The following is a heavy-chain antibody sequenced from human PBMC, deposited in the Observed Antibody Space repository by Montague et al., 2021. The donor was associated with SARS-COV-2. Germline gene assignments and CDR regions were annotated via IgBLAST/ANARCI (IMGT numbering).Heavy chain of an antibody. D-gene: IGHD1-26*01. CDR1: GFTFSLYE. V-gene: IGHV3-48*03. Sequence: SLRLSCSASGFTFSLYEMNWVRQAPGKGLERVSFISSSGSAIYSXDSVKGRFTISRDNAKNSLYLQMNSLRAEDTAVYYCARDRRTVGATMDYYYFYGMDVWGQGTTVTVSS. CDR3: ARDRRTVGATMDYYYFYGMDV. J-gene: IGHJ6*02. CDR2: ISSSGSAI.